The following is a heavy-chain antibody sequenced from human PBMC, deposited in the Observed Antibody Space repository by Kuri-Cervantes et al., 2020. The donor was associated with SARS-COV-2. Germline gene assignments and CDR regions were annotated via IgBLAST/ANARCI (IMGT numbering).Heavy chain of an antibody. Sequence: GSLRLSCAASGFTFSSYSMNWVRQAPGKGLEWVSSISSSSSYIYYADSVTGRFTISRDDAKNSLYLQMNSLRAEDTAVYYCARGYRYNLPYFDYWGQGTLVTVSS. J-gene: IGHJ4*02. D-gene: IGHD1-1*01. CDR1: GFTFSSYS. CDR2: ISSSSSYI. V-gene: IGHV3-21*01. CDR3: ARGYRYNLPYFDY.